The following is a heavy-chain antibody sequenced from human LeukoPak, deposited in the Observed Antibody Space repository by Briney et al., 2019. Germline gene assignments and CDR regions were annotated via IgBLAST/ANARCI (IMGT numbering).Heavy chain of an antibody. CDR1: GFTFSSYA. CDR2: ISYDGSNK. D-gene: IGHD4-17*01. J-gene: IGHJ4*02. V-gene: IGHV3-30*04. CDR3: AKAQWSTVTDIDY. Sequence: GGSLRLSCAASGFTFSSYAMHWVRQAPGKGLEWVAVISYDGSNKYYADSVKGRFTISRDNSKNTLYLQMNSLRAEDTAVYYCAKAQWSTVTDIDYWGQGTLVTVSS.